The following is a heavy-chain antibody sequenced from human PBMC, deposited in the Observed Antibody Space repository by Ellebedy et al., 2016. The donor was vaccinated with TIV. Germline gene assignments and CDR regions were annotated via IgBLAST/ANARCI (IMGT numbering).Heavy chain of an antibody. Sequence: PGGSLRLSCAASGFTFGFSFSRYAMSWVRQAPGKGLEWVSAISGSGGSTYYADSVKGRFTISRDNSKNTLYLQLNSLRAEDTAVYYCARASTSGWYILDYWGQGTLVSVSS. CDR3: ARASTSGWYILDY. J-gene: IGHJ4*02. CDR2: ISGSGGST. D-gene: IGHD6-19*01. V-gene: IGHV3-23*01. CDR1: GFTFGFSFSRYA.